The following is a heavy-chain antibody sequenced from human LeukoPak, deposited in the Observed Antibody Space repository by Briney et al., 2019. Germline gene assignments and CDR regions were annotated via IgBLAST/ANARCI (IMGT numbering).Heavy chain of an antibody. J-gene: IGHJ4*02. D-gene: IGHD3-22*01. CDR2: INHSEST. CDR1: GGSFSGYY. V-gene: IGHV4-34*01. Sequence: SETLSLTCAVYGGSFSGYYWSWIRQPPGKGLEWIGEINHSESTNYNPSLKSRVTISVDTSKNQFSLKLSSVTAADTAVYYCARGGARNYYDSSGCEFSYWGQGTLVTVSS. CDR3: ARGGARNYYDSSGCEFSY.